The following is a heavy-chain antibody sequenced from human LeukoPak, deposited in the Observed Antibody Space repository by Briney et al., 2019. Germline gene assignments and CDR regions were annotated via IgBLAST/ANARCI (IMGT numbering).Heavy chain of an antibody. CDR1: AFTLSTNF. CDR2: IYSGGNT. V-gene: IGHV3-53*01. J-gene: IGHJ4*02. D-gene: IGHD2-2*02. Sequence: SGGSLRLSCAASAFTLSTNFMTWVRQAPGKGLEWVSIIYSGGNTYLADSVKGRFTISRDISKNTLYLQMNNLRAEDTAVYSCARGNSASISCYTFDYWGQGTQVTVSS. CDR3: ARGNSASISCYTFDY.